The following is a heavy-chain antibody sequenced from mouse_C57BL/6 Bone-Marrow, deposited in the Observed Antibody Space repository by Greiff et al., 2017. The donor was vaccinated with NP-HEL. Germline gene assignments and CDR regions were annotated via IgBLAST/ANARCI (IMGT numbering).Heavy chain of an antibody. CDR2: ISSGGSYT. V-gene: IGHV5-6*01. CDR1: GFTFSSYG. Sequence: EVMLVESGGDLVKPGGSLKLSCAASGFTFSSYGMSWVRQTPDKRLEWVATISSGGSYTYYPDSVKGRFTISRDNAKNTLYLQMSSLKSEDTAMYYCARPHDGYDAMDYWGQGTSVTVSS. CDR3: ARPHDGYDAMDY. J-gene: IGHJ4*01. D-gene: IGHD2-3*01.